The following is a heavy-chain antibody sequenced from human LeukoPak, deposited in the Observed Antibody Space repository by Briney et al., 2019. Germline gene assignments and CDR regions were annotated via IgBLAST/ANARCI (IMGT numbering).Heavy chain of an antibody. CDR3: ARHGPFGIQDAFDI. V-gene: IGHV4-4*02. CDR2: IYPSGST. CDR1: GFTVSSSYM. J-gene: IGHJ3*02. D-gene: IGHD5-18*01. Sequence: PGGSLRLSCAASGFTVSSSYMSWVRQPPGKGLEWIGEIYPSGSTNYNPSLKSRVTISVDKSKNQFSLKLSSVTAADTAVYYCARHGPFGIQDAFDIWGQGTMVTVSS.